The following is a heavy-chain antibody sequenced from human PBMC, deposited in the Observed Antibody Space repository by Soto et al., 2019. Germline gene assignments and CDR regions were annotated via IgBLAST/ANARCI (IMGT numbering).Heavy chain of an antibody. CDR1: GFTVSSAY. Sequence: EVQLVETGGGLIQPGGSLRLSCAASGFTVSSAYMSWVRQAPGKGLEWVSVIYSGGSTYYADSLKGRFTISRDNSKNTLNLQMNSLRAEDPAVYYCARGGFAPFDYWGQGTMVTVSS. J-gene: IGHJ4*02. CDR2: IYSGGST. V-gene: IGHV3-53*02. CDR3: ARGGFAPFDY.